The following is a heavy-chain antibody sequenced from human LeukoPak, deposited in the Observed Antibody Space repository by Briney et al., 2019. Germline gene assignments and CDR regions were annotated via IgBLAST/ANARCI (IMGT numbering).Heavy chain of an antibody. D-gene: IGHD6-13*01. Sequence: SVKVSCKASGGTFSSYAISWVRQAPGQGLEWMGRIIPILGIANYAQKFQGRVTITADKSTSTAYMELRSLRSDDTAVYYCARDITYSSSSNWFDPWGQGTLVTVSS. CDR3: ARDITYSSSSNWFDP. CDR2: IIPILGIA. V-gene: IGHV1-69*04. CDR1: GGTFSSYA. J-gene: IGHJ5*02.